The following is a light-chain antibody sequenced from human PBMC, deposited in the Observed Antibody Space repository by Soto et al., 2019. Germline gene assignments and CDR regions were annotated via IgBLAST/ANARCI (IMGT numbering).Light chain of an antibody. V-gene: IGKV3-20*01. CDR1: QSVSSSS. J-gene: IGKJ1*01. CDR3: QQYGSSPWT. CDR2: GAS. Sequence: EIVLTQSPGTLSLSPGERATLSCRASQSVSSSSLAWYQQKRGRAPRLLIYGASSRATGIPDRFSGSGSGTDFTLTISRLEPEDLAVYSCQQYGSSPWTFGQGTKVDLK.